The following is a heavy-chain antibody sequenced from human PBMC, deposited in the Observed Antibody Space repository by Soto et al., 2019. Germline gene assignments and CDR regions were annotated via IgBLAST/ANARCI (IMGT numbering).Heavy chain of an antibody. CDR1: GGSISSGGYY. CDR3: ARSRGTGTDPHDFLP. J-gene: IGHJ1*01. CDR2: MYYSGSS. V-gene: IGHV4-31*03. Sequence: QVQLQESGPGLVKPSQTLSLTCTASGGSISSGGYYWSWMRQHPVKGLEWIGYMYYSGSSDYNPSLKGRVTISVDTSNNQFSLQVSSVTAAYTAVYYCARSRGTGTDPHDFLPWGQGTLVTVSS. D-gene: IGHD3-16*01.